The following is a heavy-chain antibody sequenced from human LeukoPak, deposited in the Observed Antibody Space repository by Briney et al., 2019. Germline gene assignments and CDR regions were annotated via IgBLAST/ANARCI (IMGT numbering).Heavy chain of an antibody. Sequence: GSLRLSCSASGFTFSSYAINWVRQAPGKGLEWVSAISGSGGSTYYADSVKGRFTISRDNSKNTLYLKMNSLRAEDTAVYYCTRGGANGTTYSDYWGQGTLVTVSS. D-gene: IGHD1-1*01. CDR2: ISGSGGST. J-gene: IGHJ4*02. V-gene: IGHV3-23*01. CDR1: GFTFSSYA. CDR3: TRGGANGTTYSDY.